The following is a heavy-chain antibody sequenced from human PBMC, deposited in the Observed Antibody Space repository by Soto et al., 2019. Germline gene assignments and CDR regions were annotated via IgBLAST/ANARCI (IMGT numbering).Heavy chain of an antibody. D-gene: IGHD2-21*02. CDR2: INPNSGDT. CDR3: ARQLAYCGGDCYTEPIDY. Sequence: ASVKVSCKTSGYSFIGYYIHWVRQAPGQALEWMGWINPNSGDTNYAQKFQGRVTMTRDTSISTAYMDLNRLTFDDTAVYYCARQLAYCGGDCYTEPIDYWGQGTLVTVSS. J-gene: IGHJ4*02. CDR1: GYSFIGYY. V-gene: IGHV1-2*02.